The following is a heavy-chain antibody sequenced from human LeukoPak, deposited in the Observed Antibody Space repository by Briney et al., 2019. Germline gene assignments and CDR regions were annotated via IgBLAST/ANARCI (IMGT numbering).Heavy chain of an antibody. Sequence: GGSLRLSCAASGFTFDDYAMHWVRQAPGKGLEWVSGISWNSGGIGYADSVKGRFTISRDNAKNSLYLQMNSLRAEDTALYYCAKARRSSWYDGALGYWGQGTLVTVSS. CDR3: AKARRSSWYDGALGY. D-gene: IGHD6-13*01. V-gene: IGHV3-9*01. CDR1: GFTFDDYA. J-gene: IGHJ4*02. CDR2: ISWNSGGI.